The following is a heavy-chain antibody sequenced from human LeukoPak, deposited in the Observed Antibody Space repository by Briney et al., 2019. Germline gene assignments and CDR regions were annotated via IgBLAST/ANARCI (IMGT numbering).Heavy chain of an antibody. V-gene: IGHV3-53*01. CDR2: IYSGGSA. J-gene: IGHJ4*02. Sequence: GGSLRLSCAASGFTVSSNYMIWVRQAPGKGLKWVSVIYSGGSAYYADSVKGRFTISRDNSKNTLYLQMNSLRAEDTAVYYCARMGLAAAFDYWGQGTLVTVSS. D-gene: IGHD6-13*01. CDR3: ARMGLAAAFDY. CDR1: GFTVSSNY.